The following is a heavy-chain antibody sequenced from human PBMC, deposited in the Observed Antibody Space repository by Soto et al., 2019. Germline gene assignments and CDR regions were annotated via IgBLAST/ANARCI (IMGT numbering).Heavy chain of an antibody. CDR3: AREGILRAPMDV. CDR1: GGSFSGHY. J-gene: IGHJ6*02. CDR2: IYYSGST. Sequence: SETLSLTCAVYGGSFSGHYWSWIRQPPGQGLEWIGNIYYSGSTNYNPSLNSRVTLSADRPKDQFSLQPRSVTAADPATYYCAREGILRAPMDVWGPGTTVTVSS. D-gene: IGHD3-9*01. V-gene: IGHV4-59*11.